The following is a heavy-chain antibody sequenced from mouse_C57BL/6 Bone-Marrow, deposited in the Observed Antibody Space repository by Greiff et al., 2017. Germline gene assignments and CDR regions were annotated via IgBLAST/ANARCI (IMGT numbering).Heavy chain of an antibody. CDR2: IYPGDGDT. D-gene: IGHD2-3*01. J-gene: IGHJ4*01. CDR3: ARGGGWLLRAMDY. V-gene: IGHV1-80*01. CDR1: GYAFSSYW. Sequence: QVQLQQSGAELVKPGASVKISCKASGYAFSSYWMNWVKQRPGKGLEWIGQIYPGDGDTNYNGKLKGKATLTADKSSSTAYMQLSSLTSEDSAVYFCARGGGWLLRAMDYWGQGTSVTVSS.